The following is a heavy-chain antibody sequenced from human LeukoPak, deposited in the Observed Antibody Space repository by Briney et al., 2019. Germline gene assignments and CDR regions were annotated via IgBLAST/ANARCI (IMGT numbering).Heavy chain of an antibody. Sequence: PGGSLRLSCAASGCTFSSYAMSWVRQAPGKGLKWVSTISASGGSTYYADSVKGRFTISRDNSKNTLYLQMNNLRAEDTAVYYCAKRPDYGDYRTGFDPWGQGTLVTVSS. J-gene: IGHJ5*02. CDR2: ISASGGST. CDR1: GCTFSSYA. V-gene: IGHV3-23*01. D-gene: IGHD4-17*01. CDR3: AKRPDYGDYRTGFDP.